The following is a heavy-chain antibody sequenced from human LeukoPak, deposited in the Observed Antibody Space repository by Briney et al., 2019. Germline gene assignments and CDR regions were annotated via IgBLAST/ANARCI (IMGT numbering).Heavy chain of an antibody. J-gene: IGHJ3*02. V-gene: IGHV3-53*01. CDR1: GFTFSDYW. CDR2: IYSGGST. CDR3: ARGGSYLSAFDI. Sequence: GGSLRLSCAASGFTFSDYWMSWVRKAPGKGLEWVSIIYSGGSTLYADSVKGRFTISRANSKNTLYLQMNSLRAEDTAVYYCARGGSYLSAFDIWGQGTMVTVSS. D-gene: IGHD1-26*01.